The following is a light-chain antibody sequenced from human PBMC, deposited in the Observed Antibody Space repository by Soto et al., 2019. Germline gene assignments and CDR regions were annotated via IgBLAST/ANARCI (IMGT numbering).Light chain of an antibody. Sequence: EIVMTQSPATLSVSPGERATLSCRASQSVSIDLAWYQQKPGQAPRLLISAASTRATGIPARFSGSGSGTEFTLTVSSLQSEVFAVYYSQQYYDWLDVTFGQGTQVEI. CDR1: QSVSID. CDR3: QQYYDWLDVT. CDR2: AAS. J-gene: IGKJ1*01. V-gene: IGKV3-15*01.